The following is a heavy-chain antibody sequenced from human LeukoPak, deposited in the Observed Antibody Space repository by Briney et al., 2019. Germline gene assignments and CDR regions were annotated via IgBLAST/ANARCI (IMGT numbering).Heavy chain of an antibody. Sequence: SETLSLTCTVSGGSISSNSYYWGWIRQPPGEGLEWIGSIYYNGNTFHNPSLKSRVTISVDTSKNQFSLKLSSVTAADTAVYYCARDRKLLYYYYYGMDVWGQGTTVTVSS. CDR2: IYYNGNT. J-gene: IGHJ6*02. CDR3: ARDRKLLYYYYYGMDV. CDR1: GGSISSNSYY. D-gene: IGHD1-7*01. V-gene: IGHV4-39*07.